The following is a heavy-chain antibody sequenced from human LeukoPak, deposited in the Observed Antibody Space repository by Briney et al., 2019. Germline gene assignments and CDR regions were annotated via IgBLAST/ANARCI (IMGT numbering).Heavy chain of an antibody. CDR2: IYHSGST. Sequence: SETLSLTCTVSGYSISSGYYWGWIRQPPGKGLEWIGSIYHSGSTYYNPSLKSRVTISVDTSKNQFSLKLSSVTAADTAVYFCARQDSGYRYYFDYWGQGTLVTVSS. D-gene: IGHD3-22*01. CDR1: GYSISSGYY. J-gene: IGHJ4*02. CDR3: ARQDSGYRYYFDY. V-gene: IGHV4-38-2*02.